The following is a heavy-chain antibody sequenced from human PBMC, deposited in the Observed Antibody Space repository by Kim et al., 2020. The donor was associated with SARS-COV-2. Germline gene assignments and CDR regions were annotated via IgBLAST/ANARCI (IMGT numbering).Heavy chain of an antibody. Sequence: ASVKVSCKASGYTFTTYGFIWVRQAPGQGLEWIGWISSYNGKTEFAQKFQGRVTLTTDSSTNTAYLELRSLRSDDTAVYYCARVYGIVVVSYGVDVWGQGTTVTVSS. CDR1: GYTFTTYG. CDR3: ARVYGIVVVSYGVDV. CDR2: ISSYNGKT. J-gene: IGHJ6*02. D-gene: IGHD2-2*01. V-gene: IGHV1-18*01.